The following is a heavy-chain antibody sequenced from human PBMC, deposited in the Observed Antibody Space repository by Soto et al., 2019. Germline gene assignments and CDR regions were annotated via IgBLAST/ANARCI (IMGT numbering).Heavy chain of an antibody. CDR2: IFIDGST. J-gene: IGHJ4*02. Sequence: AGGSLRLSCGASGFTVSGNSLSWVRQAPGKGLEWVSYIFIDGSTYYADSVKGRFTISRDNSKNTLYLQMNSLRAEDTAVYYCAKETLGYCSSGSCRIDYWGQGTLVTVSS. CDR1: GFTVSGNS. CDR3: AKETLGYCSSGSCRIDY. D-gene: IGHD2-15*01. V-gene: IGHV3-53*01.